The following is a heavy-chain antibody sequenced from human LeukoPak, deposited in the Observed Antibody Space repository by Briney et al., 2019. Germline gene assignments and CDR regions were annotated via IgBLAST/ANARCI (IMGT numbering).Heavy chain of an antibody. CDR1: GYTFTSYG. Sequence: ASVKVSCKASGYTFTSYGISWVRQAPGQGLEWMGWISAYNGNTNYAQKLQGRVTMTTDTSTSTAYMELRSLRSDDTAVYYCARDIPGFYDSSGYYYLGFDYWGQGTLVTVSS. CDR3: ARDIPGFYDSSGYYYLGFDY. J-gene: IGHJ4*02. V-gene: IGHV1-18*01. CDR2: ISAYNGNT. D-gene: IGHD3-22*01.